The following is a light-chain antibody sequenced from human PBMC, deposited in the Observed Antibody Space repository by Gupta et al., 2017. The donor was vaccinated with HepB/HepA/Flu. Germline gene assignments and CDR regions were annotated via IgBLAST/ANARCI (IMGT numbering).Light chain of an antibody. V-gene: IGKV3-15*01. CDR1: QSVGRN. J-gene: IGKJ1*01. CDR2: GTA. CDR3: HQYNMWPPWT. Sequence: VVLTQSPASLSVSPGERATLSCRASQSVGRNLAWYQQKPGQSPTLLIYGTATRGSGVPDRFSGSGSGTEFTLTINSMQSEDFAVDYCHQYNMWPPWTFGQGTKVEVK.